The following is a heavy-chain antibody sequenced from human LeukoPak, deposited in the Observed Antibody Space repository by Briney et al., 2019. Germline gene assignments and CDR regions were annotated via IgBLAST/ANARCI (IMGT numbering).Heavy chain of an antibody. CDR3: ARDRENDPYAFDI. V-gene: IGHV4-34*01. CDR1: GGSFSGYY. D-gene: IGHD3-16*01. Sequence: SETLSLTCAVYGGSFSGYYWSWIRQPPGKGLERIGEINHSGSTNYNPSLKSRVTISVDRSKNQFSLKLSSVTAADTAVYYCARDRENDPYAFDIWGQGTMVTVSS. CDR2: INHSGST. J-gene: IGHJ3*02.